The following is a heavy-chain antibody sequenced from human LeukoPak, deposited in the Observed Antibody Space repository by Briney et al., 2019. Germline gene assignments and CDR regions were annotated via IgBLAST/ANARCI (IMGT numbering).Heavy chain of an antibody. V-gene: IGHV3-15*01. CDR3: GYSFVYWRWFDP. CDR2: IKSKTDGGTT. D-gene: IGHD5-18*01. CDR1: GFTFTNAW. Sequence: GGSLRLSCAASGFTFTNAWMGWVRQAPGKGLEWVGRIKSKTDGGTTDYAAPVKGRFTISRDDSKNMVFLQMNRLKTEDTAVYWCGYSFVYWRWFDPWGQGALVTVSS. J-gene: IGHJ5*02.